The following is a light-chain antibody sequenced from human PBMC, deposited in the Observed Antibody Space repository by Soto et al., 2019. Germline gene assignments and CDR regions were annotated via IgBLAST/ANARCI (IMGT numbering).Light chain of an antibody. J-gene: IGKJ1*01. CDR3: QQSFSNPRT. CDR2: AAS. Sequence: DIQMTQSPSSLSASVGDRVTITCRASQSIANYLNWYQQKPGKAPKLLIYAASSLQSGVPSKFSGSGSGTDFTLTISSLQPEDFATYYCQQSFSNPRTFGQGTKMEV. V-gene: IGKV1-39*01. CDR1: QSIANY.